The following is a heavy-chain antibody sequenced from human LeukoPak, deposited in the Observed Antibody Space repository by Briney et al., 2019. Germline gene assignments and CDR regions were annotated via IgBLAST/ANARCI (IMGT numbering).Heavy chain of an antibody. CDR3: AKGDAGTPGTYYFYYMDV. J-gene: IGHJ6*03. Sequence: PGGSLRLSCAASGFTFHDHTMHWVRQSPGKGLEWVSLISWDGGSTYYADSVKGRFTISRDNSKNMLYLQVNNLGAEDTAVYYCAKGDAGTPGTYYFYYMDVWGRGTTVTVSS. D-gene: IGHD6-13*01. CDR1: GFTFHDHT. V-gene: IGHV3-43*01. CDR2: ISWDGGST.